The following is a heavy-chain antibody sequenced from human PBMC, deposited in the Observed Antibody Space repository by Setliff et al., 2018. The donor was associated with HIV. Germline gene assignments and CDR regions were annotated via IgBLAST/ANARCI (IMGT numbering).Heavy chain of an antibody. CDR3: AEDRSSGRGYYYYYYMDV. CDR1: GGSISSYY. J-gene: IGHJ6*03. V-gene: IGHV4-59*01. Sequence: KASETLSLTCTVSGGSISSYYWSWIRQPPGKGLEWIGYIYYSGSTNYNPSLKSRVTISVDTSKNQFSLKLSSVTAADTAVYYCAEDRSSGRGYYYYYYMDVWGKGTTVTVSS. D-gene: IGHD6-19*01. CDR2: IYYSGST.